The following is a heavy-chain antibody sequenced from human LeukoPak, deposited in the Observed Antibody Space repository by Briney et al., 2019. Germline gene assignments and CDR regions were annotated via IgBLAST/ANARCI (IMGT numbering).Heavy chain of an antibody. CDR3: ARAGITRTLPFCDY. D-gene: IGHD3/OR15-3a*01. Sequence: SETLSLTCTVSGGSISSYYWSWIRQPAGKGLEWIGRIYTSGSTNYNPSLKSRVTMSVDTSKNQFSLKLSSVTAADTAVYYCARAGITRTLPFCDYWGQGTLVTVSS. V-gene: IGHV4-4*07. CDR1: GGSISSYY. CDR2: IYTSGST. J-gene: IGHJ4*02.